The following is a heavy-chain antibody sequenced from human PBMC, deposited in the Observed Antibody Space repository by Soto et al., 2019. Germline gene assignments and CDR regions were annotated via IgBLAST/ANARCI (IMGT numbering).Heavy chain of an antibody. Sequence: GGSLRLSCAASGFKFSNYAMSWVRQAPGKGLEWVSLISATGGGTYYADSVRGRFTISRDNSHNTLYLQVHSLTAEDTAVYYCAKDRRAGGNSAFYFDFWGQGAQVTVSS. CDR2: ISATGGGT. CDR1: GFKFSNYA. V-gene: IGHV3-23*01. D-gene: IGHD3-16*01. CDR3: AKDRRAGGNSAFYFDF. J-gene: IGHJ4*02.